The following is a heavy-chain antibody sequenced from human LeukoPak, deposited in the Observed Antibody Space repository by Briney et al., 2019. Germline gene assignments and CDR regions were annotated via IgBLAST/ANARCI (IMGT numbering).Heavy chain of an antibody. J-gene: IGHJ4*02. CDR2: IHHSGST. CDR1: GGSISSGNYY. D-gene: IGHD3-3*01. Sequence: PSQTLSLTCTVSGGSISSGNYYWSWIRQPPGKGLEWIGYIHHSGSTHYNPSLKSRVTISVDRSENQFSLKLSSVTAADTAVYYCARVAHDFDYWGQGTLVTVSS. CDR3: ARVAHDFDY. V-gene: IGHV4-30-2*01.